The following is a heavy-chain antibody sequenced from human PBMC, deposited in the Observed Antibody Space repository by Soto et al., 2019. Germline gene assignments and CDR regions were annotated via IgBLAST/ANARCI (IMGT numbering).Heavy chain of an antibody. Sequence: QVHLVQSGAEVKKPGASVKVSCKGSGYGFTTYGITWVRQAPGQGLEWMAWISAHNGNTNYAQKLQGRVTVTRDTATRPACMEPRSRRSADTAVYSCAGGGDGEHWGQGALVTVSS. V-gene: IGHV1-18*01. J-gene: IGHJ1*01. CDR3: AGGGDGEH. CDR2: ISAHNGNT. D-gene: IGHD3-16*01. CDR1: GYGFTTYG.